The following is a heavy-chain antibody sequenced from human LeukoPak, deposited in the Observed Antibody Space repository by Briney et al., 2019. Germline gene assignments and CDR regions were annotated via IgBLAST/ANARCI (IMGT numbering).Heavy chain of an antibody. Sequence: PSETLSLTCAVSGYSISSGYYWGWIRQPPGEGLEWIGSIYHSGSTYHNPSLKSRVTISVDTSKNQFSLKLSSVTAADTAVYYCARQATAFDYWGQGTLVTVSS. V-gene: IGHV4-38-2*01. CDR3: ARQATAFDY. J-gene: IGHJ4*02. CDR1: GYSISSGYY. CDR2: IYHSGST.